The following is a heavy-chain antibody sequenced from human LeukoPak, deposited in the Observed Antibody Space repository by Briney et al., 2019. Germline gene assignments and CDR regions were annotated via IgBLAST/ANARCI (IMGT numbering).Heavy chain of an antibody. CDR1: GGSISSGGYY. Sequence: SETLSLTCTVSGGSISSGGYYWSWIRQHPGKGLEWIGHIYYSGSTYYNPSLKSRVTISVDTSKNQFSLKLSSVTAADTAVYYCARSGGDPGYYGMDVWGQGTTVTVSS. V-gene: IGHV4-31*03. D-gene: IGHD4-17*01. J-gene: IGHJ6*02. CDR2: IYYSGST. CDR3: ARSGGDPGYYGMDV.